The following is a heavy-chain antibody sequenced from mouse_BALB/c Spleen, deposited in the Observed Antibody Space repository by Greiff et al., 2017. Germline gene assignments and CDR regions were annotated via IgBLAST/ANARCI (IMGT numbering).Heavy chain of an antibody. Sequence: VQLQQSGAELVKPGASVKLSCTASGFNIKDTYMHWVKQRPEQGLEWIGRIDPANGNTKYDPKFQGKATITADTSSNTAYLQLSSLTSEDTAVYYCARSSTTAFDDWGQGTTLTVSS. V-gene: IGHV14-3*02. D-gene: IGHD1-2*01. CDR2: IDPANGNT. CDR3: ARSSTTAFDD. CDR1: GFNIKDTY. J-gene: IGHJ2*01.